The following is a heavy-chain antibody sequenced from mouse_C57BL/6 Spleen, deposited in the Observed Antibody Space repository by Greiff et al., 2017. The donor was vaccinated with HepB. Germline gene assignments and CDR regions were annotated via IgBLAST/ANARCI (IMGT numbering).Heavy chain of an antibody. D-gene: IGHD2-4*01. CDR2: IHPNSGST. V-gene: IGHV1-64*01. Sequence: QVQLKQPGAELVKPGASVKLSCKASGYTFTSYWMHWVKQRPGQGLEWIGMIHPNSGSTNYNEKFKSKATLTVDKSSSTAYMQLSSLTSEDSAVYYCARFGDYDVGDDTGYYAMDYWGQGTSVTVSS. CDR1: GYTFTSYW. CDR3: ARFGDYDVGDDTGYYAMDY. J-gene: IGHJ4*01.